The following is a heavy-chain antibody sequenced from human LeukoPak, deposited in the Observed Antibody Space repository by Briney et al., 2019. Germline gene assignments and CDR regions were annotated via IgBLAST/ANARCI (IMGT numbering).Heavy chain of an antibody. Sequence: GSLRLSCEVSGFTFSSYWMNWVRQAPGKGLEWVANIKQDGSDKYYVDSVKGRFTISRDNAKNSLYLQMNSLRAEDTAVYYCAIIPRAAAGPSARSPFHCWGQGTLVTVSS. V-gene: IGHV3-7*01. CDR3: AIIPRAAAGPSARSPFHC. CDR2: IKQDGSDK. CDR1: GFTFSSYW. J-gene: IGHJ4*02. D-gene: IGHD6-13*01.